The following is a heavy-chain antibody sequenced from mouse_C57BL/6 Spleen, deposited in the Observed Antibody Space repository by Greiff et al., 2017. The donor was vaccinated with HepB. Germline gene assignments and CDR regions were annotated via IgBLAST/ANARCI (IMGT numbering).Heavy chain of an antibody. CDR3: ARSIITTVVEDFDY. CDR1: GYTFTSYW. Sequence: QVQLQQPGAELVKPGASVKLSCKASGYTFTSYWMQWVKQRPGQGLEWIGEIDPSDSYTNYNQKFKGKATLTVDTSSSTDYMQLSSLTSEDSAVYYCARSIITTVVEDFDYWGQGTTLTVSS. V-gene: IGHV1-50*01. D-gene: IGHD1-1*01. CDR2: IDPSDSYT. J-gene: IGHJ2*01.